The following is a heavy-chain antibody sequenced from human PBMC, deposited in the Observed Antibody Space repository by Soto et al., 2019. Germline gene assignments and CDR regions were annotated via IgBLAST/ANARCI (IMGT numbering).Heavy chain of an antibody. J-gene: IGHJ6*02. D-gene: IGHD6-13*01. CDR1: GCSISSSSYY. CDR3: ARIQQLVTFYYYYGMDV. Sequence: SETLSLTCTVSGCSISSSSYYWGWIRQPPGKGLEWIGSIYYSGSTYYNPSLKSRVTISVDTSKNQFSLKLSSVTAADTAVYYCARIQQLVTFYYYYGMDVWGQGTTVS. V-gene: IGHV4-39*01. CDR2: IYYSGST.